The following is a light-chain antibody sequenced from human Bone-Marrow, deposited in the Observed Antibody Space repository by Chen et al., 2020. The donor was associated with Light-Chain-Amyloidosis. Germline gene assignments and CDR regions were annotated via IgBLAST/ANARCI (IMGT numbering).Light chain of an antibody. V-gene: IGLV6-57*01. CDR1: SGSIATNY. CDR2: EDD. Sequence: KSMLTQPHPATESPGKTALIPYTRSSGSIATNYVQWYQQRPSSSPTTVINEDDQRPSGVPDRFSGSIDRSSNSASLTISGLKTEDEADYYCQSYQGSSQGVFGGGTKLTVL. CDR3: QSYQGSSQGV. J-gene: IGLJ3*02.